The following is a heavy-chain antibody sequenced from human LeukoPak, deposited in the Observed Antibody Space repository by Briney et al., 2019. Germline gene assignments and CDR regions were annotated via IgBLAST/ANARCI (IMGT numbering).Heavy chain of an antibody. V-gene: IGHV4-34*01. CDR2: INHSGST. CDR3: ARFLGSDGAFDI. CDR1: GGSFSGYY. J-gene: IGHJ3*02. D-gene: IGHD2/OR15-2a*01. Sequence: SETLSLTCAVYGGSFSGYYWSWIRQPPGKGLEWIGEINHSGSTNYNPSLKSRVTISVDTSKNQFSLKLSSVTAADTAVYYCARFLGSDGAFDIWGQGTMVTVSS.